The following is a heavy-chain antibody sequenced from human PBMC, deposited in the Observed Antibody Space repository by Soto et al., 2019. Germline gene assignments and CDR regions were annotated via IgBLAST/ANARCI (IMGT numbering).Heavy chain of an antibody. CDR1: GGSIPRSSGYY. CDR2: IYYSGSA. CDR3: ARSPVVITQYYFDY. Sequence: SETLSLTCSVSGGSIPRSSGYYWVWVRQPPGKGLAYIGSIYYSGSAYYNPSLKSRVTMSVDTSKNQFSLKLSSVTAADTAVYYCARSPVVITQYYFDYWGQGTLVTVSS. D-gene: IGHD3-22*01. J-gene: IGHJ4*02. V-gene: IGHV4-39*01.